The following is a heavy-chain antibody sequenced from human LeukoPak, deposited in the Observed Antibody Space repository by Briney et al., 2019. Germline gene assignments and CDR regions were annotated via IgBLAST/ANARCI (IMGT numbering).Heavy chain of an antibody. V-gene: IGHV4-30-4*01. CDR1: GVSVSSGDYY. D-gene: IGHD2-15*01. Sequence: SQTLSLTCTVSGVSVSSGDYYWSWIRQPPGKGLEWVGYIYYSGSTYYNPSLKSRVTISVDTSKNQFSLKLSSVTAADTAVYYCARWAGFLGMDVWGQGTTVTVSS. CDR3: ARWAGFLGMDV. J-gene: IGHJ6*02. CDR2: IYYSGST.